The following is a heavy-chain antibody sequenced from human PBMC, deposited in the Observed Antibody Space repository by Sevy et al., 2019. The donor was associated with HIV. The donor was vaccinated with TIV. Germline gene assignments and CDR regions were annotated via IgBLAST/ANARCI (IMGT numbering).Heavy chain of an antibody. V-gene: IGHV1-18*04. CDR2: ISPYNDNT. J-gene: IGHJ4*02. CDR3: ARVLESSRSSISLDD. CDR1: GYTFTNFA. Sequence: ASVKVSCKASGYTFTNFAITWVRQAPGQGLEWMGWISPYNDNTNYAQKLQGRVTMTTDTSTSTAYMELRSLRSDDTDVYYCARVLESSRSSISLDDWGQGTLVTVSS. D-gene: IGHD6-6*01.